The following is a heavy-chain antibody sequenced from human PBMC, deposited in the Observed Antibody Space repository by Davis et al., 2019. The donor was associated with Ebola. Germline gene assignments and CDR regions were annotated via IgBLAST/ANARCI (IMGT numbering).Heavy chain of an antibody. CDR2: IYYSGST. V-gene: IGHV4-31*03. CDR1: GGSISRGGSY. CDR3: ARDLKYDSSCYDYYFYKDV. D-gene: IGHD3-22*01. Sequence: PSETLSLTCTVSGGSISRGGSYWSWVRQVPGKGLEWIGYIYYSGSTYYKPSLKSRVTISLDTSKNQFSLNLYSVTAADTAVYYCARDLKYDSSCYDYYFYKDVWGKGTTVNVSS. J-gene: IGHJ6*03.